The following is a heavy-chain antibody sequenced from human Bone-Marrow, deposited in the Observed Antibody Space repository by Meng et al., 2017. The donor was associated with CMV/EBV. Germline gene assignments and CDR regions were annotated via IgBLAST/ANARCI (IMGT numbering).Heavy chain of an antibody. CDR2: ISAYNGNT. CDR3: ARRGSYSGPYGMDV. J-gene: IGHJ6*02. V-gene: IGHV1-18*01. CDR1: GYTFTSYG. D-gene: IGHD1-26*01. Sequence: ASVKVSCKASGYTFTSYGISWVRQAPGQGLEWMGWISAYNGNTNYAQKLQGRVTMTTDTSTSTAYMEMRSLRSDDTAVYYCARRGSYSGPYGMDVWGQGTTVTVSS.